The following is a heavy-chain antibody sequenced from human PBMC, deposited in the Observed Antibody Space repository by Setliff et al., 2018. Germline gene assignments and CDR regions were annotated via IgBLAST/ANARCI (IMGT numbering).Heavy chain of an antibody. J-gene: IGHJ4*02. CDR3: SRLVRFCTRTTCQGASANEH. CDR1: GYTFTNYG. Sequence: GASVKVSCKTSGYTFTNYGITWVRQAPGQGLEWMGWISAYNGKTYFAQKFQDRITLTTDTSTNTGYLELRGLRSDDTAVYYCSRLVRFCTRTTCQGASANEHWGQGTLVTVSS. D-gene: IGHD2-2*01. CDR2: ISAYNGKT. V-gene: IGHV1-18*01.